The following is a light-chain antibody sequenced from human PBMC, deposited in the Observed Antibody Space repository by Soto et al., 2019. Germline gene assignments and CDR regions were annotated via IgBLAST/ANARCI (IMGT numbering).Light chain of an antibody. Sequence: ASQVTQSPSSLSASVGDRVTITCRASQGIRNDLGWYQQKPGEPPKLLIYATSRLQSGVPSRFSGSGSGTDFTLTISSLQPEDSATYYCLQDYDYPLTYGGGTKVQIK. CDR3: LQDYDYPLT. J-gene: IGKJ4*02. CDR1: QGIRND. V-gene: IGKV1-6*01. CDR2: ATS.